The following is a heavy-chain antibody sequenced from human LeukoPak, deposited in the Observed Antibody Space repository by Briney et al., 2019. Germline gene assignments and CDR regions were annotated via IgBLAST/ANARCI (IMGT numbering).Heavy chain of an antibody. V-gene: IGHV4-30-2*01. CDR2: IYHSGST. J-gene: IGHJ4*02. CDR1: GGSISSGGYS. CDR3: ARLGAGPTYYDFWSGYSSFYFDY. Sequence: SETLSLTCAVSGGSISSGGYSWSWIRQPPGKGLEWIGYIYHSGSTYYNPSLKSRVTISVDRSKNQFSLKLSSVTAADTAVYYCARLGAGPTYYDFWSGYSSFYFDYWGQGTLVTVSS. D-gene: IGHD3-3*01.